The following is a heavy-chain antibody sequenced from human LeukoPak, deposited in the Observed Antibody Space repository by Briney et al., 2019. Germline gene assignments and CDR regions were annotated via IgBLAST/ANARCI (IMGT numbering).Heavy chain of an antibody. D-gene: IGHD3-22*01. J-gene: IGHJ2*01. Sequence: GGSLRLSCAASGFTVSSNYMTWVRQAPGKGLEWVSVIYSGGGTYYADSVKGRFTISRDNAKNSLYLQMNSLRAEDTAVYYCARDRRRTMIVVGREGWYFDLWGRGTLVTVSS. CDR3: ARDRRRTMIVVGREGWYFDL. V-gene: IGHV3-53*01. CDR1: GFTVSSNY. CDR2: IYSGGGT.